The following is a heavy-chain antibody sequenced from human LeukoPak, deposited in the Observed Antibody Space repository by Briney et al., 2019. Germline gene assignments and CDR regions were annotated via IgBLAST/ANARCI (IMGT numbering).Heavy chain of an antibody. Sequence: GGSLRLSCAASGFTFSDYYMSWIRQAPGKGLEWVSFISSSGSTIYYADSVKGRFTISRDNAKNSLYLQMNSLRAEDTAVYYCATAMIGLYYFDYWGQGTLVTVSS. J-gene: IGHJ4*02. D-gene: IGHD3-22*01. CDR3: ATAMIGLYYFDY. V-gene: IGHV3-11*01. CDR2: ISSSGSTI. CDR1: GFTFSDYY.